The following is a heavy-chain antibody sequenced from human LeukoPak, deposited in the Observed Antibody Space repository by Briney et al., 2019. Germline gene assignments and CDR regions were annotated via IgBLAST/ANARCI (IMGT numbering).Heavy chain of an antibody. CDR2: ISGSGGST. D-gene: IGHD1-26*01. V-gene: IGHV3-23*01. Sequence: GGSLRLSCAASGFTFSSYAMSWVRQAPGKGLEWVSAISGSGGSTYYADSVKGRFTISRDNGRNSLYLQMNSLRAEDTAVYYCARDPYSGTYGDTYYYYMDVWGKGTTVTISS. CDR1: GFTFSSYA. CDR3: ARDPYSGTYGDTYYYYMDV. J-gene: IGHJ6*03.